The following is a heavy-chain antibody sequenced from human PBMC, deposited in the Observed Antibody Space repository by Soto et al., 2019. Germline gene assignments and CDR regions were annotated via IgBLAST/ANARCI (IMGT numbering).Heavy chain of an antibody. V-gene: IGHV1-69*13. CDR3: ARALGDILTGYYKSPYYYGMDV. J-gene: IGHJ6*02. CDR2: IIPIFGTA. CDR1: GGTFSSYA. Sequence: GASVKGSCKASGGTFSSYAIGWVRQAPGQGLEWMGGIIPIFGTANYAQKFQGRVTITADESTSTAYMELSSLRSEDTAVYYCARALGDILTGYYKSPYYYGMDVWGQGTTVTVSS. D-gene: IGHD3-9*01.